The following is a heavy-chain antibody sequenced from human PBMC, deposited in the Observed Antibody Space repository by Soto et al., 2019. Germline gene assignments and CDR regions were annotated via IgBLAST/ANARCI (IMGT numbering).Heavy chain of an antibody. CDR1: GGSISSGGYS. Sequence: SETLSLTCAASGGSISSGGYSWSWIRQPPGKGLECIGYIYHGVSTYYNPSLKSRVTISVDRSKNQFSLKLSSVTAADTAVYYCARGPPLGYWGQGTLVTVSS. CDR2: IYHGVST. J-gene: IGHJ4*02. V-gene: IGHV4-30-2*01. CDR3: ARGPPLGY.